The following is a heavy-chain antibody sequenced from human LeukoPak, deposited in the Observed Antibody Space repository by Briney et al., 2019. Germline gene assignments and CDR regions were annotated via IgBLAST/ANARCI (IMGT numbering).Heavy chain of an antibody. D-gene: IGHD3-9*01. CDR1: GFTFSSYS. V-gene: IGHV3-15*01. J-gene: IGHJ4*02. CDR3: TTVGDILTGWIDY. Sequence: GGSLRLSCAASGFTFSSYSMNWLRQAPGKGLEWVGHIKSKTDGGTTDYAAPVKGRFTISRDDSKNTLFLQMNSLKTEDTAVYYCTTVGDILTGWIDYWGQGTLVTVSS. CDR2: IKSKTDGGTT.